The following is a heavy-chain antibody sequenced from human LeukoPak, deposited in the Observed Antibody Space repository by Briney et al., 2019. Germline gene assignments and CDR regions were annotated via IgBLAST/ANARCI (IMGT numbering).Heavy chain of an antibody. D-gene: IGHD1-26*01. CDR3: TRESINSGSYAEALDY. V-gene: IGHV1-2*02. CDR1: GYSFTGYY. Sequence: GASVKVSCKTSGYSFTGYYIHWVRKAPGQGLEWMGWTKADGGDTNYAQKFWGRVTMTRDTSISTAYMELSSLTSDDTAVYYCTRESINSGSYAEALDYWGQGTLVTVSS. J-gene: IGHJ4*02. CDR2: TKADGGDT.